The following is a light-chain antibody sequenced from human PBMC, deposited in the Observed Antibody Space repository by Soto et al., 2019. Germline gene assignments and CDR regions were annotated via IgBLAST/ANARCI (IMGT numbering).Light chain of an antibody. V-gene: IGKV1-39*01. J-gene: IGKJ1*01. Sequence: DIQMTKTPSSLSASVGDRVTITCRASQSISSYLNWYQQKPGKAPKPLIYAASSLQSGVPSRFSGSGSGTDFTLTISSLQPEDFATYYCQQSYSTPWTFGQGTKVDIK. CDR3: QQSYSTPWT. CDR1: QSISSY. CDR2: AAS.